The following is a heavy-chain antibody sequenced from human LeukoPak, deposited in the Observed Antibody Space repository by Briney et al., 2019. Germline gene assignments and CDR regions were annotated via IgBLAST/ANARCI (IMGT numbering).Heavy chain of an antibody. Sequence: SATLSLTCTVSGGSISSYYWSWIRQPPGKGLEWIGYIYYSGSTNYNPSLKSRVTISVDTSKNQFSLKLSSVTAADTAVYYCARSESGYLNYYYYGMDVWGQGTTVTVSS. CDR3: ARSESGYLNYYYYGMDV. V-gene: IGHV4-59*01. D-gene: IGHD3-3*01. J-gene: IGHJ6*02. CDR1: GGSISSYY. CDR2: IYYSGST.